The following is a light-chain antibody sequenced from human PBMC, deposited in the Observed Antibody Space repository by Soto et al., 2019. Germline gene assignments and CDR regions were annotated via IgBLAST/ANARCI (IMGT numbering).Light chain of an antibody. V-gene: IGKV3-20*01. Sequence: EIVLTQSPGTLSLSPGERANLSCRASQSVSSSYLAWYQQKPGQAPRLLIYGASSRATGIPDRFSGSGSGTDFTLTISRLEPEDFAVSYCQQYGGSRAFGQGTKVEI. CDR2: GAS. J-gene: IGKJ1*01. CDR3: QQYGGSRA. CDR1: QSVSSSY.